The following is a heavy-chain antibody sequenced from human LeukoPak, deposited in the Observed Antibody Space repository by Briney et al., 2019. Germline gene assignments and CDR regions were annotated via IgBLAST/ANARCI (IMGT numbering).Heavy chain of an antibody. Sequence: GGSLRLSCAASGFTFSSYWMSWVRQAPGKGLEWVATIKQDASEKYYVDSVKGRFTISRDNAKNSMYLQMESLRAEDTAVYYCARGDVGRGYRGEGAVFDIWGQGTMVTVSS. J-gene: IGHJ3*02. D-gene: IGHD6-13*01. CDR2: IKQDASEK. CDR3: ARGDVGRGYRGEGAVFDI. CDR1: GFTFSSYW. V-gene: IGHV3-7*01.